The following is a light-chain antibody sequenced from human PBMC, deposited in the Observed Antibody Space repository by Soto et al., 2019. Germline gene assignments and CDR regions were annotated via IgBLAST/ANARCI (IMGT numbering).Light chain of an antibody. J-gene: IGLJ2*01. CDR1: SSDISGYNF. CDR2: DVT. CDR3: SSYTSTNTVV. Sequence: QSALTQPASVSGSPGQSITISCTGTSSDISGYNFVSWYQQHPGKAPKLMFYDVTNRPSGVSNRFSGSKSGKTASLTISGLQAEDEAVYYCSSYTSTNTVVFGGGTKLTVL. V-gene: IGLV2-14*03.